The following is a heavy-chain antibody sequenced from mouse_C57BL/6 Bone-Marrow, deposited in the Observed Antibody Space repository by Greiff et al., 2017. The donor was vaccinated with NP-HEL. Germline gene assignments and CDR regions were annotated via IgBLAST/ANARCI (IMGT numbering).Heavy chain of an antibody. Sequence: VQLQQPGAELVKPGASVKLSCKASGYTFTSYWMQWVKQRPGQGLEWIGEIDPSDSYTNYNQKFKGKATLTVDTSSSTAYMQLSSLTSEDSAVYYWARYGIYYGCDAWFAYWGQGTLVTVSA. CDR2: IDPSDSYT. CDR1: GYTFTSYW. V-gene: IGHV1-50*01. CDR3: ARYGIYYGCDAWFAY. D-gene: IGHD2-2*01. J-gene: IGHJ3*01.